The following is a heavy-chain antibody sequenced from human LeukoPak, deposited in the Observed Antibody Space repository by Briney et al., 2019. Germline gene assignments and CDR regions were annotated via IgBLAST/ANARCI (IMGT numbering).Heavy chain of an antibody. CDR1: GFTFSSYG. D-gene: IGHD6-13*01. Sequence: GGSLRLSCAASGFTFSSYGMSWVRQAPGKGLEWVSAISGRDSNTYYADSVKGRFTISRDNSKNTLFLQMSSLRAEDTAVYYCVKRGSSWSFDYWGQGTLVTVSS. J-gene: IGHJ4*02. CDR2: ISGRDSNT. CDR3: VKRGSSWSFDY. V-gene: IGHV3-23*01.